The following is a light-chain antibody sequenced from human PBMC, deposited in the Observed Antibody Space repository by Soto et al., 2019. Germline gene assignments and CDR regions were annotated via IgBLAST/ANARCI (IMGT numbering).Light chain of an antibody. CDR1: QSISSD. Sequence: ETVMTQSPATLSVSPGERATLSCRASQSISSDLAWYQQKPGQAPRLLIYDASTTATGIPGRFSGSGSGRDFTLTISSLQSEDLAVYYCQQYNTWPRTFGQGTKLEIK. CDR2: DAS. V-gene: IGKV3-15*01. CDR3: QQYNTWPRT. J-gene: IGKJ2*01.